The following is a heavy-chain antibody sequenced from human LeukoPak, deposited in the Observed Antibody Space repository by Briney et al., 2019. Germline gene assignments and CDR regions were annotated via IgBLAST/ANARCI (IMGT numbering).Heavy chain of an antibody. CDR2: ISYDGSNK. Sequence: GGSLRLSCAASGFTFSSYAMHWVRQAPGKGLEWVAVISYDGSNKYYADSVKGRFTISRDNSKNTLYLQMNSLRAEDTAVYYCATSSSPTYYFDYWGQGTLVTVSS. CDR3: ATSSSPTYYFDY. V-gene: IGHV3-30-3*01. J-gene: IGHJ4*02. CDR1: GFTFSSYA. D-gene: IGHD6-6*01.